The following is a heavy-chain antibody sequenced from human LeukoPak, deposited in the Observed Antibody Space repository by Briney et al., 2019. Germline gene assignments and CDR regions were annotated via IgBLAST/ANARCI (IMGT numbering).Heavy chain of an antibody. D-gene: IGHD3-22*01. CDR2: IYPRDSDI. Sequence: GESLKISCKGSGYSFTSYWIVWVRQMPGKSLEWMGIIYPRDSDIRYSPSFQGQVTISADKSISTTYLQWSSLKASDTAMYYCARRDRAIDKWGHGTLVTVSS. CDR1: GYSFTSYW. CDR3: ARRDRAIDK. J-gene: IGHJ4*01. V-gene: IGHV5-51*01.